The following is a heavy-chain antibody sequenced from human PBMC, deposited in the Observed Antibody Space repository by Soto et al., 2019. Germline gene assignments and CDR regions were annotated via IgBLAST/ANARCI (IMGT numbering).Heavy chain of an antibody. J-gene: IGHJ4*02. Sequence: QVQLVESGGGVVQPGRSLRLSCAASGFTFSSYAMHWVRQAPGKGLEWVAVISYDGSNKYYADSVKGRFTISRDNSKNTLYLQMNSLRAEDTAVYYCGRDTVPGIAARGLFDYWGQGTLVTVSS. CDR2: ISYDGSNK. CDR3: GRDTVPGIAARGLFDY. V-gene: IGHV3-30-3*01. D-gene: IGHD6-6*01. CDR1: GFTFSSYA.